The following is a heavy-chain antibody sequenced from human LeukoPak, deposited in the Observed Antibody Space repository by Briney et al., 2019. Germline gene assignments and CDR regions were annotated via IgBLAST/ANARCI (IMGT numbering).Heavy chain of an antibody. CDR1: GGSISSGDYY. CDR2: IYYSGST. J-gene: IGHJ4*02. V-gene: IGHV4-30-4*01. D-gene: IGHD6-19*01. CDR3: ATYSSGFFDY. Sequence: SETLSLTCTVSGGSISSGDYYWSWIRQPPGKGLEWIGYIYYSGSTYYNPSLKSRVTISVDTSKNQFSLNLSSVTAADTAVYYCATYSSGFFDYWGQGTLVTVSS.